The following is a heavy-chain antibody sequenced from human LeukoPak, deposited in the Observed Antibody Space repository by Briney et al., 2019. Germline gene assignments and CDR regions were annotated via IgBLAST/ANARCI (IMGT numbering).Heavy chain of an antibody. J-gene: IGHJ6*03. Sequence: PGGSLRLSCVVSGFPFSIYEMNWVRQAPGKGLEWVSYISFSSTYKYYADSVRGRFTLSRDDAKNSLYLQMNTLRVEDTAVYYCARDPTYGTGWFGNSYYYMDVWGKGTTVTVSS. D-gene: IGHD6-19*01. CDR1: GFPFSIYE. CDR3: ARDPTYGTGWFGNSYYYMDV. V-gene: IGHV3-48*03. CDR2: ISFSSTYK.